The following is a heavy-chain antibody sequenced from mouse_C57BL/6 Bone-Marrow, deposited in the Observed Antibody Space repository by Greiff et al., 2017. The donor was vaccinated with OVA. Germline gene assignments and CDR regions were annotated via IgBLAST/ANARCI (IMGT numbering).Heavy chain of an antibody. CDR2: ISDGGSYT. CDR1: GFTFSSYA. D-gene: IGHD1-1*01. J-gene: IGHJ4*01. CDR3: ARDHYGSSYPLDY. Sequence: VESGGGLVKPGGSLKLSCAASGFTFSSYAMSWVRQTPEKRLEWVATISDGGSYTYYPDNVKGRFTISRDNAKNNLYLQMSHLKSEDTAMYYCARDHYGSSYPLDYWGQGTSVTVSS. V-gene: IGHV5-4*01.